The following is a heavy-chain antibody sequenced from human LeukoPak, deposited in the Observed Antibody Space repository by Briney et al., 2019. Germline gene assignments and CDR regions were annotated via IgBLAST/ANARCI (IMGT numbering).Heavy chain of an antibody. Sequence: PSETLSLTCTVSGGSISDYYWSWVRQPPGKALEWIGYIYYTGNTNYNPSLKGRVTMSVDTSKMQFSLRVSSVSAADTAVYYCAKDKGGALDYWGQGTLVTVSS. D-gene: IGHD2-21*01. CDR2: IYYTGNT. CDR3: AKDKGGALDY. CDR1: GGSISDYY. J-gene: IGHJ4*02. V-gene: IGHV4-59*01.